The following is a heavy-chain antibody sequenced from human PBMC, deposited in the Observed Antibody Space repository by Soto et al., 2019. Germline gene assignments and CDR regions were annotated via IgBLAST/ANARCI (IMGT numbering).Heavy chain of an antibody. V-gene: IGHV1-18*01. CDR3: ARDYPRGGYNHY. J-gene: IGHJ4*02. CDR1: GYTFTSYG. CDR2: ISAYNGKT. Sequence: QVQLVQSGAEVKKPGASVKVSCKASGYTFTSYGISWVRQAPGQGLEWMGWISAYNGKTNYVQKLQGRGTMTTDTPTSTAYMELRSLRSDDTAVYYCARDYPRGGYNHYWGQGTLVTVSS. D-gene: IGHD5-12*01.